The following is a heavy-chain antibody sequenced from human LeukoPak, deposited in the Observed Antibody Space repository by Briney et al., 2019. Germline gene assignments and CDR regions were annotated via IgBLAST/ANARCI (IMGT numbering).Heavy chain of an antibody. CDR1: GFTFSSYW. J-gene: IGHJ4*02. V-gene: IGHV3-7*01. CDR2: IKQDGSEK. D-gene: IGHD3-10*01. CDR3: ARDKFPTVWFGELLPDY. Sequence: GGSLRLSCAASGFTFSSYWMSWVRQAPGKGLEWVANIKQDGSEKYYVDSVKGRFTISRDNAKNPLYLQMNSLRAEDTAVYYCARDKFPTVWFGELLPDYWGQGTLVTVSS.